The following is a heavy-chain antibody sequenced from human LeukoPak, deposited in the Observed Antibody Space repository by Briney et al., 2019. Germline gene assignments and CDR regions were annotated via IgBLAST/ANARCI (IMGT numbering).Heavy chain of an antibody. Sequence: PGGSLRRSCAASGFTYSRYDMHCVRQAPGKGLEWVAVIWYDGSNKYYAGSAKGLFTISRDNSKNTLYLQMNSLRAEDTAVYYCGRDRGGPVRLYSNSGWCDPWDQGTLVTVSS. CDR2: IWYDGSNK. CDR1: GFTYSRYD. V-gene: IGHV3-33*01. D-gene: IGHD4-11*01. J-gene: IGHJ5*02. CDR3: GRDRGGPVRLYSNSGWCDP.